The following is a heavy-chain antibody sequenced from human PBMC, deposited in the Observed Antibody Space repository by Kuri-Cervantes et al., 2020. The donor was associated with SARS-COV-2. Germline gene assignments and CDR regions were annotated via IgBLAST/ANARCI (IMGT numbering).Heavy chain of an antibody. CDR3: AREAFGYCSGGSCYSHY. J-gene: IGHJ4*02. V-gene: IGHV3-30-3*01. CDR2: ISYDGSNK. Sequence: GGSLRLSCAASGFTFSSYAMHWVRQAPGKGLEWVAVISYDGSNKYYADSVKGRFTISRDNAKNSLYLQMNSLRAEDTAVYYCAREAFGYCSGGSCYSHYWGQGTLVTVSS. CDR1: GFTFSSYA. D-gene: IGHD2-15*01.